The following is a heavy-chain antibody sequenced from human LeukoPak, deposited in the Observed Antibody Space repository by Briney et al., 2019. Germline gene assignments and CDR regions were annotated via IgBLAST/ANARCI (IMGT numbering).Heavy chain of an antibody. D-gene: IGHD5-12*01. CDR1: GFTFSSYA. V-gene: IGHV3-30*04. J-gene: IGHJ2*01. Sequence: GRSLRLSCAASGFTFSSYAMHWVRQAPGKGLEWVAVISYDGSNKYYADSVKGRFTISRDNSKNTLYLQMNSLRAEDTAVYYCPRDQGYGPGWSSDPWAVAPWSLSPQ. CDR3: PRDQGYGPGWSSDP. CDR2: ISYDGSNK.